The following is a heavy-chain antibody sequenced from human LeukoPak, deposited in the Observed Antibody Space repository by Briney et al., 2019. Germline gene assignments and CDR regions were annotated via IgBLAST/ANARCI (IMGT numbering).Heavy chain of an antibody. CDR3: ATIKRGDIFGYFDF. CDR1: GGSISSQY. J-gene: IGHJ4*02. CDR2: LYGSGST. Sequence: PSETLSLTCTVSGGSISSQYWGWIRQPPGKGLEWIGYLYGSGSTKANPSLESRVTLSADTSKNQFSLRLSSVTAADTAVYYCATIKRGDIFGYFDFWGQGILVAVSS. D-gene: IGHD5-18*01. V-gene: IGHV4-59*11.